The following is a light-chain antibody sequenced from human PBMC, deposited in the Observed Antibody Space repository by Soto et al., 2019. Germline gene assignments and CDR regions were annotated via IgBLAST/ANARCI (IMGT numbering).Light chain of an antibody. CDR2: LGS. CDR1: QSLLHSNGYNY. Sequence: DIVMTQSPLSLPVTPGEPASISCRSSQSLLHSNGYNYLDWYLQKPGQSPQLLIYLGSNRASGVPDRFSGSGSGTDFTLKISRVEAEDFGFYYCMQGLQTAWTFGQGTKVEIK. J-gene: IGKJ1*01. V-gene: IGKV2-28*01. CDR3: MQGLQTAWT.